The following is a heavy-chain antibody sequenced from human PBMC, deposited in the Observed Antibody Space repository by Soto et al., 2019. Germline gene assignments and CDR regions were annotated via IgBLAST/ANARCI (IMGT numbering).Heavy chain of an antibody. CDR2: ISGSGSTI. D-gene: IGHD3-22*01. Sequence: GGSLRLSCAASGFTFSSYAVSWVRQAPGKGPEWISSISGSGSTIYYADSVKGRFTIFRDNSKNTLYLQMSSLRAEDTAVYYCAKVFYYYDSSGYYYFDYWGQGTLVTVSS. CDR3: AKVFYYYDSSGYYYFDY. V-gene: IGHV3-23*01. CDR1: GFTFSSYA. J-gene: IGHJ4*02.